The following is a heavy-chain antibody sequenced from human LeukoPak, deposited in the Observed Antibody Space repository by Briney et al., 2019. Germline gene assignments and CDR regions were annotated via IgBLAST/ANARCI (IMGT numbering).Heavy chain of an antibody. J-gene: IGHJ6*02. CDR1: GFTFSSYS. Sequence: KPGGSLRLSCAASGFTFSSYSMNWVRQAPGKGLEWVSSISSSSSYIYYADSVKGRFTISRDNAKNSLYLQMNSLRAEDTAVYYCARDSGQLGKFYYYYGMDVWGQGTTVTVSS. CDR2: ISSSSSYI. V-gene: IGHV3-21*01. D-gene: IGHD3-10*01. CDR3: ARDSGQLGKFYYYYGMDV.